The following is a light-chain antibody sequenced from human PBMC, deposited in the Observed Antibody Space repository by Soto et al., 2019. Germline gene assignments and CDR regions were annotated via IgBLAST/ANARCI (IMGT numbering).Light chain of an antibody. CDR1: QNIRNY. CDR2: SAC. V-gene: IGKV1-39*01. Sequence: DIQMTQSPSSLSASVGDRVTISCRASQNIRNYLNWYQQKPGKAPNLLIHSACTLRSGVPSRFGGSGSGTDFSLTNSSLQPEDFASYHCQQSFTIPYTFGQGTNVAIK. J-gene: IGKJ2*01. CDR3: QQSFTIPYT.